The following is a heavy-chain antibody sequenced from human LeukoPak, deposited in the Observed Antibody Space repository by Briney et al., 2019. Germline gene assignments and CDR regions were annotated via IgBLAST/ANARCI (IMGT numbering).Heavy chain of an antibody. V-gene: IGHV3-11*04. CDR1: GFTFSDYY. CDR2: ISSSGSTI. D-gene: IGHD3-3*01. CDR3: ARGAIFGGLKGMDAFDI. Sequence: GGSLRLSCAASGFTFSDYYMSWIRQAPGKGLEWVSYISSSGSTIYYADSVKGRFTISRDNAKNSLYLQMNSLRAEETAVYSCARGAIFGGLKGMDAFDIWGKGQWSPSLQ. J-gene: IGHJ3*02.